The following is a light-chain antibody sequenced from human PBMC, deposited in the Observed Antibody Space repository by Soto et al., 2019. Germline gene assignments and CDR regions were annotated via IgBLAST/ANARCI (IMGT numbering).Light chain of an antibody. CDR2: EVT. J-gene: IGLJ3*02. CDR3: SSYTTSATLV. V-gene: IGLV2-14*01. Sequence: QYALTQPASVSGSPGQSITISCTGTSTDIGVYNHVSWYQQHPGKAPKVMIYEVTNRPSGVSNRFSGSKSGDTASLTISGLQSEDEADYYCSSYTTSATLVFGGGTKLTVL. CDR1: STDIGVYNH.